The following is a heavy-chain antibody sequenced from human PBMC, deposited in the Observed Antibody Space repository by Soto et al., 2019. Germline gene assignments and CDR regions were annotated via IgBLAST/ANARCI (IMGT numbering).Heavy chain of an antibody. V-gene: IGHV3-30-3*01. CDR1: GFTFSSYA. Sequence: QVQLVESGGGVVQPGRSLRLSCAASGFTFSSYAMHWVRQAPGKGLEWVAVISYDGSNKYYADSVKGRFTISRDNSKNTLYLQMNSRRAEDTAVYYCASRPRVGATLGTWGQGTLVTVSS. J-gene: IGHJ5*02. CDR2: ISYDGSNK. CDR3: ASRPRVGATLGT. D-gene: IGHD1-26*01.